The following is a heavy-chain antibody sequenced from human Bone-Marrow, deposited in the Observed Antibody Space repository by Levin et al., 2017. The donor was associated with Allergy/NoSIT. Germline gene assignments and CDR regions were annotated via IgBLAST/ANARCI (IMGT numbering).Heavy chain of an antibody. D-gene: IGHD1-26*01. V-gene: IGHV3-23*01. J-gene: IGHJ6*02. CDR3: AFLKGGDYYYGMDV. Sequence: GGSLRLSCAAFGFMFSGYGMNWVRQAPGKGLEWVSFVSGSGSSTYYADSVKGRFTISRDNSKKTVYLQMNRLRGDDTAVYYCAFLKGGDYYYGMDVWGQGTTVTVSS. CDR1: GFMFSGYG. CDR2: VSGSGSST.